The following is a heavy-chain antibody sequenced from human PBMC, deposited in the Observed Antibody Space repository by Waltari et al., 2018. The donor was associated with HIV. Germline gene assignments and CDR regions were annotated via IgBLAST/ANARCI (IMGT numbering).Heavy chain of an antibody. V-gene: IGHV4-59*01. CDR3: ARGRFGGGLNYYGVDV. D-gene: IGHD2-15*01. Sequence: QVHLQEARPGLVKTSGTLSLTSSFSGGFTSRDYLSWLRQPPGKGLEWIGLMHSSETKYSPSLRSRATMSLDTSRNQFSLELSSLTAADTAVYYCARGRFGGGLNYYGVDVWGQGTTVIVSS. CDR1: GGFTSRDY. CDR2: MHSSET. J-gene: IGHJ6*02.